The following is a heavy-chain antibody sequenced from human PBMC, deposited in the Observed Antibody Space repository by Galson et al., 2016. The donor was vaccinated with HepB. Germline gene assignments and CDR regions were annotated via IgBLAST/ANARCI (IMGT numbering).Heavy chain of an antibody. D-gene: IGHD6-13*01. Sequence: SLRLSCAASGFIFSGFGMDWVRQASGKGLEWVGRVRSKANNYATVYAVSVKGRFTISRDDSKNTAYLQMNSLKTEDTAVYYCMGVAATGYPLDIWGQGTMVSVSS. CDR2: VRSKANNYAT. CDR3: MGVAATGYPLDI. J-gene: IGHJ3*02. CDR1: GFIFSGFG. V-gene: IGHV3-73*01.